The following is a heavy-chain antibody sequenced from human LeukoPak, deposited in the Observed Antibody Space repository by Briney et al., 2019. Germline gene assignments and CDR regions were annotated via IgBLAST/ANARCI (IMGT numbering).Heavy chain of an antibody. CDR1: GFTFSSYG. Sequence: GGSLRLSCAASGFTFSSYGMHWVRQAPGKGLEWVAFIRYDGSNKYYADSVKGRFTISRDNSKNTLYLQMNSLRAEDTAVYYCAKLGSEYSYGYYWGQGTLVTVSS. D-gene: IGHD5-18*01. V-gene: IGHV3-30*02. CDR2: IRYDGSNK. J-gene: IGHJ4*02. CDR3: AKLGSEYSYGYY.